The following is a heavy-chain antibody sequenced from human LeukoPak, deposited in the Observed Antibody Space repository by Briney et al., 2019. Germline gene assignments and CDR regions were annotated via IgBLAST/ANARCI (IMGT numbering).Heavy chain of an antibody. CDR1: GGSISSYY. V-gene: IGHV4-4*07. CDR3: ARYDSSGYYPQFDY. CDR2: IYTSGST. Sequence: PSETLSLTCTVSGGSISSYYWSWIRQPAGKGLEWIGRIYTSGSTNYNPSLKSRVTMSVDTSKNQFSLKLSSVTAADTAVYYCARYDSSGYYPQFDYWGQGTLVTVSS. J-gene: IGHJ4*02. D-gene: IGHD3-22*01.